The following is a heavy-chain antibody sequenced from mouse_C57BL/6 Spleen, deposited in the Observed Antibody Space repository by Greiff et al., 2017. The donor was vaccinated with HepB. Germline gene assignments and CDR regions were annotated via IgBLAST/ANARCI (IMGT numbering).Heavy chain of an antibody. CDR2: IDPNSGGT. CDR3: ARRELRLPYAMDY. Sequence: VQLQESGAELVKPGASVKLSCKASGYTFTSYWMHWVKQRPGRGLEWIGRIDPNSGGTKYNEKFKSKATLTVDKPSSTAYMQLSSLTSEDSAVYYCARRELRLPYAMDYWGQGTSVTVSS. V-gene: IGHV1-72*01. J-gene: IGHJ4*01. CDR1: GYTFTSYW. D-gene: IGHD3-2*02.